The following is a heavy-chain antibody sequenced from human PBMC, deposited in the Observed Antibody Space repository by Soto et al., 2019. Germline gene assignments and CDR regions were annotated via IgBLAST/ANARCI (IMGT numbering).Heavy chain of an antibody. CDR1: GFTFDDYA. Sequence: GGSLRLSCAASGFTFDDYAMHWVRQAPGKGLEWVSGISWNSGSIGYADSVKGRFTISRDNAKNSLYLQMNSLRAEDTALYYCAKDKELGVHAFDIWGQGTMVTVSS. J-gene: IGHJ3*02. CDR2: ISWNSGSI. V-gene: IGHV3-9*01. CDR3: AKDKELGVHAFDI. D-gene: IGHD3-16*01.